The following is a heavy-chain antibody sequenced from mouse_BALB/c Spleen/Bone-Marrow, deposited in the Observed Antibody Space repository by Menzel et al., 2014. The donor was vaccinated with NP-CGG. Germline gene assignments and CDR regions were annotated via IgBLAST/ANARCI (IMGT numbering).Heavy chain of an antibody. CDR2: IDPANGNT. Sequence: EVKLEESGAELVKPGASVKLSCTASGFNIKDTYMHWVKQRPEQGLEWIVRIDPANGNTKYDPKFQGKATITADTSSNTAYLQLSSLTSEDTAVYYWARWEYYAMDYWGQGTSGTVSS. CDR1: GFNIKDTY. V-gene: IGHV14-3*02. D-gene: IGHD4-1*01. J-gene: IGHJ4*01. CDR3: ARWEYYAMDY.